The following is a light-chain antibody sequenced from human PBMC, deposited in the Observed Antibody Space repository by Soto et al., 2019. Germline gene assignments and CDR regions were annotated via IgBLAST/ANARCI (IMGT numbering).Light chain of an antibody. V-gene: IGKV3-20*01. J-gene: IGKJ1*01. Sequence: ELVLTQAPGTLSLSPGERATLSCRASQSVSSRYLAWYPQKPGQAPRLLSYGASSRANGIPDRFSGSGSGTDFTLTISRLETEDFGVYYCQQYATSPPRTFGQGTKVDIK. CDR1: QSVSSRY. CDR2: GAS. CDR3: QQYATSPPRT.